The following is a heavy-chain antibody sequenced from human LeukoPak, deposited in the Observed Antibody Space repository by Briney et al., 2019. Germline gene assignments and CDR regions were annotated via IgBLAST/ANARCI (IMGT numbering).Heavy chain of an antibody. Sequence: ASVKVSCKASGYTFTSYGIGWVRQAPGQGLEWMGWISTYNGHTNYAQKFQGRVTMTTDTSTSTAYMELRSLRSDDTAVYYCARGGRWELPRPYAFDIWGQGTMVTVSS. D-gene: IGHD1-26*01. CDR3: ARGGRWELPRPYAFDI. J-gene: IGHJ3*02. V-gene: IGHV1-18*01. CDR1: GYTFTSYG. CDR2: ISTYNGHT.